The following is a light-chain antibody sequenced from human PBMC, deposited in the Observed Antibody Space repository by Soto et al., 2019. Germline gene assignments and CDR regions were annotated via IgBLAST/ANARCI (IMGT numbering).Light chain of an antibody. CDR2: AAS. V-gene: IGKV1-27*01. CDR3: QKYNSAL. J-gene: IGKJ5*01. Sequence: DIQMTQSPSSLSASVGDRVTITCRASQGISNYLAWYQQKPGKVPKLLIYAASTLQSGAPSRFSGSGSGTDFTLTISSLQPEDVATYYCQKYNSALFGPGTRLEIK. CDR1: QGISNY.